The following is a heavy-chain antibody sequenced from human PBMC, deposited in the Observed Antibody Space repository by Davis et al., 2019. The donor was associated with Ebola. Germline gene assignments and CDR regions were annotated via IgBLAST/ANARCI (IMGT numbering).Heavy chain of an antibody. CDR1: GYTFTSYG. CDR3: ARHPGDFWSGYYKHYYYYGMDV. CDR2: ISAYNGNT. Sequence: ASVKVSCKASGYTFTSYGISWVRQAPGQGFEWMGWISAYNGNTNYAQKLQGRVTMTTDTSTSTAYMELRSLRSDDTAVYYCARHPGDFWSGYYKHYYYYGMDVWGQGTTVTVSS. D-gene: IGHD3-3*01. J-gene: IGHJ6*02. V-gene: IGHV1-18*01.